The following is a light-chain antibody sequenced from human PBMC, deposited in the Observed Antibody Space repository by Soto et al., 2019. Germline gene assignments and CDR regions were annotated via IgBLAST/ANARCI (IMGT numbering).Light chain of an antibody. Sequence: QPVLTQPPSVCGAPGQRVTISCTGSSSNIGAGYDVHWYQQLPGTAPKLLIYGNSNRPSGVPDRFSGSKSGTSASLAITGLQAEDEADYYCQSYDSSLSGGVFGGGTKLTVL. J-gene: IGLJ3*02. CDR3: QSYDSSLSGGV. CDR1: SSNIGAGYD. CDR2: GNS. V-gene: IGLV1-40*01.